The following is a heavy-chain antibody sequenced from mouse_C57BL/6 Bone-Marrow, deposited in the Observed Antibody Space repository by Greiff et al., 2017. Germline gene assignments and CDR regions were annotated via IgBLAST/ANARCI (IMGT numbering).Heavy chain of an antibody. V-gene: IGHV1-80*01. CDR1: GYAFSSYW. CDR3: ARGDYYGSSPDCIDD. J-gene: IGHJ2*01. Sequence: QVQLQQSGAELVKPGASVKISCKASGYAFSSYWMNWVKQRPGKGLEWIGQIHPGDGDTNYNGKFKGKATLTADKSSSTAYMQLSSLTSEDSAVYFCARGDYYGSSPDCIDDWGQGTTLTVSS. D-gene: IGHD1-1*01. CDR2: IHPGDGDT.